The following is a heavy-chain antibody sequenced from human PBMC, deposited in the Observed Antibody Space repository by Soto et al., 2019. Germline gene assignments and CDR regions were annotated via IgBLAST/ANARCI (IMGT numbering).Heavy chain of an antibody. D-gene: IGHD3-22*01. CDR2: VYSDGST. CDR3: TRDPTDSSHGDY. V-gene: IGHV3-66*01. CDR1: GFTVSNSY. Sequence: EVQLVESGGGLVQPGGSLRLSCAASGFTVSNSYLSWVRQAPGKGLEWVSAVYSDGSTHYADSVKGRFTISRDNSKNTLYLQMNNLRAEDTAVYYCTRDPTDSSHGDYWGQGTLVTVSS. J-gene: IGHJ4*02.